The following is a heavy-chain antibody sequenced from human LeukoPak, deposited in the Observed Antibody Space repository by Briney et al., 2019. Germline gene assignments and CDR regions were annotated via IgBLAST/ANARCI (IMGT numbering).Heavy chain of an antibody. D-gene: IGHD2-15*01. CDR1: GGSISRYY. Sequence: SETLSLTCTVSGGSISRYYWSWIRQPPGKGLEWIGYIYYSGSTNYNPSLKSRVTISVDTSKKQFSLKLSSVTAADTAVYYCARDMNLGGFDYWGQGTLVTVSS. CDR3: ARDMNLGGFDY. V-gene: IGHV4-59*01. J-gene: IGHJ4*02. CDR2: IYYSGST.